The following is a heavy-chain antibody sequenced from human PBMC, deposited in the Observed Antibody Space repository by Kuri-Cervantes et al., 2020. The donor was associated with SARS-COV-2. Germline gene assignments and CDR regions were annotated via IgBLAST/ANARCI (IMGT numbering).Heavy chain of an antibody. J-gene: IGHJ4*02. Sequence: GSLRLSCAVYGGSFSGYYWSWIRQPPGKGLEWIGEINHSGSTNYNPSLKSRVTISVDTSKNQFSLKLSSVTAADTAVYYCARVAPDIVVVPAAKYFDYWGQGTLVTVSS. D-gene: IGHD2-2*01. CDR3: ARVAPDIVVVPAAKYFDY. CDR1: GGSFSGYY. CDR2: INHSGST. V-gene: IGHV4-34*01.